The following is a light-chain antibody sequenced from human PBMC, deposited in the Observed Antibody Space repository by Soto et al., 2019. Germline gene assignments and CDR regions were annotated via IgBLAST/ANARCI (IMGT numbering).Light chain of an antibody. CDR3: QQYSSSPQFT. Sequence: EIVLTQSPGTLSLSPGERATLSCRASQSVRSNYLAWYQQRPGQAPRLLIYGVSTRATGIPDRFSGSGSGTDFTLTISRLEPEDFAVYYCQQYSSSPQFTFGPGTKVD. CDR2: GVS. V-gene: IGKV3-20*01. CDR1: QSVRSNY. J-gene: IGKJ3*01.